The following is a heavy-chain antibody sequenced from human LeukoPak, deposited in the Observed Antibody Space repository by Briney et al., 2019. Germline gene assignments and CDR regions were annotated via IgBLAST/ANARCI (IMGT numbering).Heavy chain of an antibody. J-gene: IGHJ5*02. CDR3: ARDGRLGELSQPNNWFDP. V-gene: IGHV4-38-2*02. D-gene: IGHD3-16*02. Sequence: SETLSLTCTVSGYSISSGYYWGWIRQPPGKGLEWIGSIYHSGSTYYNPSLKSRVTISVDTSKNQFSLKLSSVTAADTAVYYCARDGRLGELSQPNNWFDPWGQGTLVTVSS. CDR2: IYHSGST. CDR1: GYSISSGYY.